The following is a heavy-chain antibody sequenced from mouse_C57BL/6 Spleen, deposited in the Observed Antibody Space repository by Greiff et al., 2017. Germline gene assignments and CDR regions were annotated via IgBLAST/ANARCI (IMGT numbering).Heavy chain of an antibody. CDR2: IRSKSNNYAT. D-gene: IGHD3-2*02. V-gene: IGHV10-1*01. J-gene: IGHJ4*01. CDR3: VRQGSGYVMDY. Sequence: EVQLVESGGGLVQPKGSLKLSCAASGFSFNTYAMNWVRQAPGKGLEWVARIRSKSNNYATYYADSVKDRFTISRDDSESMLYLQMNNLKTEDIAMYYCVRQGSGYVMDYWGQGTSVTVSS. CDR1: GFSFNTYA.